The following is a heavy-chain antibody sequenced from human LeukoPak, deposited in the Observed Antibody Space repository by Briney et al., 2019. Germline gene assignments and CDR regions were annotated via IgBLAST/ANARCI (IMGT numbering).Heavy chain of an antibody. D-gene: IGHD3-10*01. Sequence: PGGSLRLSCAASGFTFSSYAMSWVRQAPGKGLEWVSAISGSGGSTYYADSVKGRFTISRDNSKNTLYLQMNNLRAEDTAVYYCATPGLLWFGDRSDYFDYWGQGTLVTVSS. CDR3: ATPGLLWFGDRSDYFDY. CDR2: ISGSGGST. V-gene: IGHV3-23*01. CDR1: GFTFSSYA. J-gene: IGHJ4*02.